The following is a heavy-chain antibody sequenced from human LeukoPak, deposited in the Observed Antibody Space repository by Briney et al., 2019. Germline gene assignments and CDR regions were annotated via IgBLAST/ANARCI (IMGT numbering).Heavy chain of an antibody. CDR3: ARAGRLTFDI. J-gene: IGHJ3*02. CDR2: IYHSGST. V-gene: IGHV4-38-2*01. Sequence: SETLSLTCAVSGYSISSGYYWGWIRQPPGKGLEWIGSIYHSGSTYYNPSLKSRVTISVDTSKNHFSLKLSSVTAADTAVYYCARAGRLTFDIWGQGTMVTVSS. CDR1: GYSISSGYY. D-gene: IGHD6-25*01.